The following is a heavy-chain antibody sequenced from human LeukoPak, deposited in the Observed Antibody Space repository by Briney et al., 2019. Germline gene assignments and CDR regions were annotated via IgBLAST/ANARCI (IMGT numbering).Heavy chain of an antibody. J-gene: IGHJ4*02. V-gene: IGHV4-39*01. Sequence: SETLSLTCTVSGGSISSSSYSWGWIRQPPGKGLEWIGGIYYSGSTYYNPSLKSRVTISVDTSKNQFSLKLSSVTAADTAVYYCARHGSSYGYYYWGQGILVTVSS. D-gene: IGHD5-18*01. CDR1: GGSISSSSYS. CDR2: IYYSGST. CDR3: ARHGSSYGYYY.